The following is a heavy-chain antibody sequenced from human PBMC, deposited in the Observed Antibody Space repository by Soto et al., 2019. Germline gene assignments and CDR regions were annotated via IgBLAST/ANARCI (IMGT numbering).Heavy chain of an antibody. J-gene: IGHJ5*02. CDR2: IKVDSGYT. CDR3: ATSYDKWFDP. CDR1: GYPFIKYG. Sequence: QLQLVQSAAEVKKPGASVRVSCKAYGYPFIKYGISWIRQAPEQGLEWMGWIKVDSGYTNYAQKFQGRVTMTADTSSDTACMELTGLRLDDTAVYFCATSYDKWFDPWGQETLVSVSS. D-gene: IGHD3-9*01. V-gene: IGHV1-18*04.